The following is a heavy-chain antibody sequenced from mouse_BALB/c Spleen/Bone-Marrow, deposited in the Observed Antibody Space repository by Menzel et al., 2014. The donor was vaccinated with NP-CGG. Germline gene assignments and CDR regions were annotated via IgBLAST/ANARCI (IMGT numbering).Heavy chain of an antibody. CDR3: ARNSGAMDF. D-gene: IGHD3-1*01. CDR2: VNPNNGGT. Sequence: VQLQQPGPDLVKPGASVKISCKASGYSFTGYYMHWVKQSHGKSLEWIGRVNPNNGGTSYNQKFKGKAILTVEKSSSKAYMQLSSLTSEDYAVYCCARNSGAMDFWVQGTSVTVSS. CDR1: GYSFTGYY. V-gene: IGHV1-43*01. J-gene: IGHJ4*01.